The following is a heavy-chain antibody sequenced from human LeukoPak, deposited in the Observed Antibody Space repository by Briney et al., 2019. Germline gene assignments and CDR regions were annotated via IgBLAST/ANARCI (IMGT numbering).Heavy chain of an antibody. CDR1: GGSISSYY. J-gene: IGHJ4*02. CDR2: IYYSGST. Sequence: SETLSLTYTVSGGSISSYYWSWIRQPPGRGLEWIGYIYYSGSTNYNPSLKSRVTISVDTSKNQFSLKLNSVTAADTAVYYCAAGDCSSTSCYGWEVFDYWGQGALVTVSS. V-gene: IGHV4-59*01. CDR3: AAGDCSSTSCYGWEVFDY. D-gene: IGHD2-2*01.